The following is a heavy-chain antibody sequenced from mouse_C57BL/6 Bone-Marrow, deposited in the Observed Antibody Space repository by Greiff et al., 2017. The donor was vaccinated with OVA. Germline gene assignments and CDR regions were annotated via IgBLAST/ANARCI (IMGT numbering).Heavy chain of an antibody. D-gene: IGHD2-2*01. CDR3: ARHRGGGWLRRDPLYYYAMDY. CDR2: ISSGGSYT. J-gene: IGHJ4*01. CDR1: GFTFSSYG. Sequence: EVHLVESGGDLVKPGGSLKLSCAASGFTFSSYGMSWVRQTPDKRLEWVATISSGGSYTYYPDSVKGRFTISRDNAKNTLYLQMSTLKSEDTAMYYCARHRGGGWLRRDPLYYYAMDYWGQGTSVTVSS. V-gene: IGHV5-6*01.